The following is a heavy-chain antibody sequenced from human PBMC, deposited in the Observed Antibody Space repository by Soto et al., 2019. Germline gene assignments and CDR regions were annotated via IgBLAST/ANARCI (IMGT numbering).Heavy chain of an antibody. V-gene: IGHV1-69*02. J-gene: IGHJ6*04. Sequence: QAQLVQSGAEVKKPGSSVKVSCKASGGTFNRETFSWVRRAPGQGLQWMGRIIPVLDLADYAQKFEGRVTITADTSTTTVYLDLSGLVSDDTAVYYCARGGKLGGDLDVWGKGTPVIVSS. D-gene: IGHD3-10*01. CDR3: ARGGKLGGDLDV. CDR2: IIPVLDLA. CDR1: GGTFNRET.